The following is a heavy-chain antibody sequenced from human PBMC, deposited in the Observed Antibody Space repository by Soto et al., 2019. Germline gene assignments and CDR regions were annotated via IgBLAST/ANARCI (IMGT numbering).Heavy chain of an antibody. CDR1: GFTFSSYA. CDR3: AKDSGYCSGGSCYGVQYYFDY. Sequence: GGSLRLSCAASGFTFSSYAMSWVRQAPGKGLEWVSAISGSGGSTYYADSVKGRFTISRDNSKNTLYLQMNSLRAEDTAVYYCAKDSGYCSGGSCYGVQYYFDYWGQGTLVTVSS. D-gene: IGHD2-15*01. J-gene: IGHJ4*02. CDR2: ISGSGGST. V-gene: IGHV3-23*01.